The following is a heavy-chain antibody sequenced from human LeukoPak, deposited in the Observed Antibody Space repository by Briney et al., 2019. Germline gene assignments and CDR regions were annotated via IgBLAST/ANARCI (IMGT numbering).Heavy chain of an antibody. CDR1: GGSISSGSYD. CDR3: ARDPGDGYNISLDY. CDR2: IYTSGST. J-gene: IGHJ4*02. V-gene: IGHV4-61*02. D-gene: IGHD5-24*01. Sequence: SETRSLTCTVSGGSISSGSYDWSWIRQPAGKGLEWIGRIYTSGSTNYNPSLKSRVTISVDTSKNQFSLKLSSVTAADTAVYYCARDPGDGYNISLDYWGQGTLVTVSS.